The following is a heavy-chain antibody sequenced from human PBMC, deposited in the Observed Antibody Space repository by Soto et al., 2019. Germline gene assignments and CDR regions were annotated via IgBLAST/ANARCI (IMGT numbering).Heavy chain of an antibody. Sequence: GASVKVSCKTSGYFFNDYHMHGVRKAPGQGLEWMGWINPTNGDTNYAQKFQDRVTMTRDTSISTGYIELSRLTSDDTAVYYCAREAGGSNLAEVWLDSWGQRTLVTVSS. D-gene: IGHD2-2*01. J-gene: IGHJ4*02. CDR2: INPTNGDT. CDR3: AREAGGSNLAEVWLDS. CDR1: GYFFNDYH. V-gene: IGHV1-2*02.